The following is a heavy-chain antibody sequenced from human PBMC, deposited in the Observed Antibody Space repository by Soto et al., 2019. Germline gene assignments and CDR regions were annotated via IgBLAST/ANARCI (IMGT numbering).Heavy chain of an antibody. V-gene: IGHV1-2*04. CDR1: GYTFTGYY. D-gene: IGHD6-13*01. J-gene: IGHJ3*02. CDR3: ARDSSSWHTGGAFDI. Sequence: ASVKVSCKASGYTFTGYYMHWVRQAPGQGLEWMGWINPNSGGTNYAQKFQGWVTMTRDTSISTAYMELSRLRSDDTAVYYCARDSSSWHTGGAFDIWGQGTMVTVSS. CDR2: INPNSGGT.